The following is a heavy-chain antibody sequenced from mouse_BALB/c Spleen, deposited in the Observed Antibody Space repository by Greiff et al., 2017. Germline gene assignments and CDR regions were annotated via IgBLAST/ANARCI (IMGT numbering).Heavy chain of an antibody. CDR2: ISTYYGDA. CDR3: ARGDDGYSWFAY. D-gene: IGHD2-3*01. CDR1: GYTFTDYA. Sequence: VQLVESGAELVRPGVSVKISCKGSGYTFTDYAMHWVKQSHAKSLEWIGVISTYYGDASYNQKFKGKATMTVDKSSSTAYMELARLTSEDSAIYYCARGDDGYSWFAYWGQGTLVTVSA. J-gene: IGHJ3*01. V-gene: IGHV1S137*01.